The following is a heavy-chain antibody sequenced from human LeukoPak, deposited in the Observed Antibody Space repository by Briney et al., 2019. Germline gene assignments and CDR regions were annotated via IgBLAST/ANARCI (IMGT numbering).Heavy chain of an antibody. CDR1: GYTFTSYG. V-gene: IGHV1-2*02. J-gene: IGHJ3*01. D-gene: IGHD1-26*01. CDR3: ARDLTIDMVGESDAFDF. Sequence: ASVKVSCKASGYTFTSYGISWVRQAPGQGLELMGWINTNSGGTNYAQKFQGRVTMTRDTSISTVYMELSRLRSDDTALYYCARDLTIDMVGESDAFDFWGQGTLVTVSS. CDR2: INTNSGGT.